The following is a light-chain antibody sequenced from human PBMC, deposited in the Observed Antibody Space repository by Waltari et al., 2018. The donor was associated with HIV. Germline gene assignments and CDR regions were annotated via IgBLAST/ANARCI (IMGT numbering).Light chain of an antibody. Sequence: QSALTQPASVSESPGQSITISCTGTSSDIGGYNYVSWYQQHPGKAPKLMISDVSHRPSGVSNRFSGSKSGNTASLTISGLQAEDEADYYCSSYTSSSTLGVFGSGTKVTVI. J-gene: IGLJ1*01. CDR2: DVS. V-gene: IGLV2-14*03. CDR1: SSDIGGYNY. CDR3: SSYTSSSTLGV.